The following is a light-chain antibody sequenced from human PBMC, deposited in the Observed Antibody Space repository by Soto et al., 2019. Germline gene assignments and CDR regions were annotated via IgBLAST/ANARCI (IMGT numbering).Light chain of an antibody. CDR3: QQYNSYPYT. Sequence: DIQMTQSPSTLSASVGDRVTITCRASQRISSWLAWYQQKPGKAPKRLIYRASSLEIGVPSRFSGSGSGTEVTLSISSLQPDDFANYYCQQYNSYPYTFGQGTKLEIK. CDR1: QRISSW. J-gene: IGKJ2*01. CDR2: RAS. V-gene: IGKV1-5*03.